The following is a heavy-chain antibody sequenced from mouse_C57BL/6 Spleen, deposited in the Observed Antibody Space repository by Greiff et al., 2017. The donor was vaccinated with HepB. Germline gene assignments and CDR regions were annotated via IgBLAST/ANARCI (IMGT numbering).Heavy chain of an antibody. CDR3: ARPYDYEAY. CDR1: GFTFTDYY. J-gene: IGHJ3*01. V-gene: IGHV7-3*01. D-gene: IGHD2-4*01. Sequence: EVQLVESGGGLVQPGGSLSLSCAASGFTFTDYYMSWVRQPPGKALEWLGFIRNKANGYTTEYSASVKGRFTISRDNSQSILYLQMNALRAEDSATYYCARPYDYEAYWGQGTLVTVSA. CDR2: IRNKANGYTT.